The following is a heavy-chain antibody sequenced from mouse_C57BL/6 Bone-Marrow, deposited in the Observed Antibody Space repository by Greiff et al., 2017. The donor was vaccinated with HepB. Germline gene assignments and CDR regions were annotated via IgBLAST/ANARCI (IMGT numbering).Heavy chain of an antibody. Sequence: QVQLQQPGAELVKPGASVKMSCKASGYTFTSYWITWVKQRPGQGLEWIGDIYPGSGSTNYNEKFKSKATLTVDTSSSTAYMQRSSLTSEDSAVYYCERGTTVVARRDLDDWGQGTTLTVSS. CDR1: GYTFTSYW. CDR2: IYPGSGST. J-gene: IGHJ2*01. CDR3: ERGTTVVARRDLDD. D-gene: IGHD1-1*01. V-gene: IGHV1-55*01.